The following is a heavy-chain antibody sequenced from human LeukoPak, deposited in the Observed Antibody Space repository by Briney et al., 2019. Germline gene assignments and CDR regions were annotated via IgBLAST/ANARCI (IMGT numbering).Heavy chain of an antibody. CDR3: AREGGSTQGYYYGMDV. CDR1: GYTFTGYY. D-gene: IGHD1-26*01. J-gene: IGHJ6*02. V-gene: IGHV1-2*02. CDR2: INPNSGGT. Sequence: ASVKVSCKASGYTFTGYYMHWVRQAPGQGLEWMGWINPNSGGTNYAQKFQGRVTMTRDTSISTAYMELSRLRSDDTAVYYCAREGGSTQGYYYGMDVWGQGTTVTVSS.